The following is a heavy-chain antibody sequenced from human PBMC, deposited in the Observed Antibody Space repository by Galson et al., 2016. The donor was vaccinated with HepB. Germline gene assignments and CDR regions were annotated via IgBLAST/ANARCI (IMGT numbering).Heavy chain of an antibody. Sequence: SLRLSCAASGFTFSDYTISWVRQAPGKGLDWVSVISDSGYSPYYADSVKGWFTISRDNSKNTVYLQMHSLRAEDTALYYCAKGFRSGTTAHGMDVWGQGTTVTVS. D-gene: IGHD1-7*01. V-gene: IGHV3-23*01. CDR1: GFTFSDYT. CDR2: ISDSGYSP. CDR3: AKGFRSGTTAHGMDV. J-gene: IGHJ6*02.